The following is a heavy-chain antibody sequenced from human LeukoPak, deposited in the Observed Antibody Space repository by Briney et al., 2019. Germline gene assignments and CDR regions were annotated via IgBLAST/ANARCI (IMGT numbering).Heavy chain of an antibody. Sequence: PGGSLRLSCAASGFTFSSYSMNWVRQAPGKGLEWVSSISSSSSYIYYADSVKGRFTISRDNAKNSLYLQMNSLRTEDTAVYYCARAPHYDFWSGYYYYFDYWGQGTLVTVSS. CDR1: GFTFSSYS. CDR2: ISSSSSYI. V-gene: IGHV3-21*01. D-gene: IGHD3-3*01. CDR3: ARAPHYDFWSGYYYYFDY. J-gene: IGHJ4*02.